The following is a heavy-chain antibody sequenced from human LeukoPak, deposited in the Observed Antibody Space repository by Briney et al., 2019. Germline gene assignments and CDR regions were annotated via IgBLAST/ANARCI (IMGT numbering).Heavy chain of an antibody. CDR3: AKAKYCSSTSCYMPDAFDI. Sequence: PGGSLRLSCAASGFTFDDYAMHWVRQAPGKGLEWVSGISWNSGSIGYADSVKGRFTISRDNAKNSLYLQMNSLRAEDTALYYCAKAKYCSSTSCYMPDAFDIWGQGTMVTVSS. CDR1: GFTFDDYA. J-gene: IGHJ3*02. CDR2: ISWNSGSI. D-gene: IGHD2-2*02. V-gene: IGHV3-9*01.